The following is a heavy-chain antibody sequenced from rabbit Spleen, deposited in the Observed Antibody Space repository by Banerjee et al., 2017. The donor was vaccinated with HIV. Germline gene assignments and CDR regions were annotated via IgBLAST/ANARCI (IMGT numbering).Heavy chain of an antibody. Sequence: QEQLTETGGGLVQPGASLTLTCTASGVSFSSSSYMCWVRQAPGKGLEWIACIDTGSSGFTYFATWAKGRFTCSKTSSTTVTLQMTRLTAADTATYFCARDTSSSFSSYGMDLWGPGTLVTVS. D-gene: IGHD1-1*01. CDR2: IDTGSSGFT. CDR1: GVSFSSSSY. J-gene: IGHJ6*01. V-gene: IGHV1S45*01. CDR3: ARDTSSSFSSYGMDL.